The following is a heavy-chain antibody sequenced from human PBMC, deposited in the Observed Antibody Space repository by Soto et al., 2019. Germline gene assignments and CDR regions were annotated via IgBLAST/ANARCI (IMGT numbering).Heavy chain of an antibody. J-gene: IGHJ4*02. CDR3: AILGSGSAY. V-gene: IGHV3-33*01. D-gene: IGHD3-10*01. Sequence: RRDLRLCYRASGVTPSSYGMHWVRQAPGKGMEWVAVIWYDGSNKYYADSVKGRFTISRDNSKNTLYLQMNSLRAEDTAIYFCAILGSGSAYWGQGT. CDR1: GVTPSSYG. CDR2: IWYDGSNK.